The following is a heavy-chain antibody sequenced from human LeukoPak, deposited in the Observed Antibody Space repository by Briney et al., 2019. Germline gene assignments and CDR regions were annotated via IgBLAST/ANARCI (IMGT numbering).Heavy chain of an antibody. V-gene: IGHV3-21*01. CDR1: GFTFGSYS. D-gene: IGHD3-3*01. Sequence: PGGSLRLSCAASGFTFGSYSMNWVRQAPGKGLEWVSSISSSSSYIYYADSVKGRFTISRDNAKNLLYLQMNSLRAEDTAVYYCARFLEWSDFDYWGQGTLVTVSS. CDR2: ISSSSSYI. CDR3: ARFLEWSDFDY. J-gene: IGHJ4*02.